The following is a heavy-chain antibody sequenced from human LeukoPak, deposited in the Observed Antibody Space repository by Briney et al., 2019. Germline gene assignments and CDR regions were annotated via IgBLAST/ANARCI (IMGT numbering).Heavy chain of an antibody. D-gene: IGHD6-13*01. Sequence: ASVKVSCKASGYTFTSYGISWVRQAPGQGLEWMGWISAYNGNINYAQKLQGRVTVTTDTSTSTAYMELRSLRSDDTAVYYCARVGISVERAAGPINDYWGQGTLVTVSS. CDR3: ARVGISVERAAGPINDY. V-gene: IGHV1-18*01. J-gene: IGHJ4*02. CDR2: ISAYNGNI. CDR1: GYTFTSYG.